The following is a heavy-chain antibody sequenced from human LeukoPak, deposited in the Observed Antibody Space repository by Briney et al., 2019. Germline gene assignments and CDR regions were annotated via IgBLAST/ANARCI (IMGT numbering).Heavy chain of an antibody. CDR3: ARGGNSGYDFGTGY. J-gene: IGHJ4*02. D-gene: IGHD5-12*01. Sequence: GGSLRLSCAASGFTFSSYWMSWVRQAPGKGLEWVANIKQDGSEKYYVDSVKGRFTISRDNAKNTLYLQMNSLRAEDTAVYYCARGGNSGYDFGTGYWGQGTLVTVSS. CDR2: IKQDGSEK. CDR1: GFTFSSYW. V-gene: IGHV3-7*01.